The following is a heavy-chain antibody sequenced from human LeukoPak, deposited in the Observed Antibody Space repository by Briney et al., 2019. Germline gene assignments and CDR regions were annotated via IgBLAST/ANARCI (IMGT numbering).Heavy chain of an antibody. D-gene: IGHD3-10*01. CDR2: LSSNNRYI. CDR1: GFTFSTYT. J-gene: IGHJ4*02. Sequence: GGSLRLSCTASGFTFSTYTMNWVRQAPGKGLEWVSSLSSNNRYIYYGDSMKGRFTVSRDNAKNSLYLQMNSLRAEDTAVYYSAREGKDQDFDCWGQGTLVTVSS. V-gene: IGHV3-21*01. CDR3: AREGKDQDFDC.